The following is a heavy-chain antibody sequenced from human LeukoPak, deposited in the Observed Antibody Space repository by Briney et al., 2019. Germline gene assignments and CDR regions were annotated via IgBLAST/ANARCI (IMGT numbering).Heavy chain of an antibody. Sequence: GGSLRLSCAASGFTVSSSYMSWVRQAPGRGLEWVSIIYSGGSTYYADSVKGRFTISRDNSKNSLYLQMNSLRAEDTAVYYCARSFMITFGEWGQGTLVTVSS. CDR1: GFTVSSSY. D-gene: IGHD3-16*01. J-gene: IGHJ4*02. CDR2: IYSGGST. V-gene: IGHV3-66*01. CDR3: ARSFMITFGE.